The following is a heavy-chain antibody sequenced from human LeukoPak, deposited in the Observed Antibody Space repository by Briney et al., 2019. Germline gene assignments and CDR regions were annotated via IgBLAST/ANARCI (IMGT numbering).Heavy chain of an antibody. CDR3: ALRKYSSSPSAFEI. CDR1: GFTFSSYA. CDR2: ISYDGSNK. Sequence: GGSLRLSCAASGFTFSSYAMHWVRQAPGKGLEWVAVISYDGSNKYYADSVKGRFTISRDNSQNTVYIQMNSLRAEDTAVYYCALRKYSSSPSAFEIWGQGTMVTVSS. J-gene: IGHJ3*02. V-gene: IGHV3-30-3*01. D-gene: IGHD6-13*01.